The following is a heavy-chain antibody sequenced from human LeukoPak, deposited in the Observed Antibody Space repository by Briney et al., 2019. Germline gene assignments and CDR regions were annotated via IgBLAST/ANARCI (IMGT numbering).Heavy chain of an antibody. CDR3: ARGQWLAPHFDY. CDR1: GFTFSCYE. J-gene: IGHJ4*02. CDR2: ISSSGSTI. V-gene: IGHV3-48*03. Sequence: GGSLRLSCAASGFTFSCYEMNWVRQAPGKGLEWVSYISSSGSTIYYADSVKGRFTISRDNAKNSLYLQMNSLRAEDTAVYYCARGQWLAPHFDYWGQGTLVTASS. D-gene: IGHD6-19*01.